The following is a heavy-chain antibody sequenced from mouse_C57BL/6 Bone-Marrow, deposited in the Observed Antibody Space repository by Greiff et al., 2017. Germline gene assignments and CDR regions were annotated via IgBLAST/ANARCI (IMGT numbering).Heavy chain of an antibody. J-gene: IGHJ3*01. D-gene: IGHD1-1*01. V-gene: IGHV1-59*01. CDR2: IDPSDSYT. CDR3: ARRSYYYGSPFAY. CDR1: GYTFTSYW. Sequence: VKLQQPGAELVRPGTSVKLSCKASGYTFTSYWMHWVKQRPGQGLEWIGVIDPSDSYTNYNQKFKGKATLTVDTSSSTAYMQLSSLTSEDSAVYYCARRSYYYGSPFAYWGQGTLVTVSA.